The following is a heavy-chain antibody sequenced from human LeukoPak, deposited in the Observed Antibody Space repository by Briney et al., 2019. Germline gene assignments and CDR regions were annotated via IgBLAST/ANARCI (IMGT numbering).Heavy chain of an antibody. CDR3: ARVYDYGRPFDY. V-gene: IGHV5-51*01. D-gene: IGHD4/OR15-4a*01. CDR2: IYPGDSDT. CDR1: GYNFAEYW. J-gene: IGHJ4*02. Sequence: NHGESLKISCKGSGYNFAEYWIGWVRQMPGKGLEWMGSIYPGDSDTRDSPSFQGQVTISADKSINTAYLQWSSLKASDTAMYYCARVYDYGRPFDYWGQGTLVTVSS.